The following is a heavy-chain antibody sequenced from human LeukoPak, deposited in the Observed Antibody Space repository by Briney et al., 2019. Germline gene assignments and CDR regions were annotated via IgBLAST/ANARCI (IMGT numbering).Heavy chain of an antibody. CDR1: GGTFSSYA. CDR2: IFPIFGTA. J-gene: IGHJ6*03. D-gene: IGHD3-10*01. Sequence: GSSVKVSCKASGGTFSSYAISWVRQAPGQGLEWMGGIFPIFGTANYAQKFQGRVTITTDESTSTAYMELSSLRSEDTAVYYCARDPGSGSYSYMDVWGKGTTVTVSS. V-gene: IGHV1-69*05. CDR3: ARDPGSGSYSYMDV.